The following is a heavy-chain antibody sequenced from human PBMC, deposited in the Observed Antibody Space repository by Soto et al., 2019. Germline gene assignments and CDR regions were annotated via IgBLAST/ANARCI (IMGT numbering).Heavy chain of an antibody. V-gene: IGHV1-69*13. CDR1: GGTFSSYA. CDR2: IIPIFGTA. J-gene: IGHJ4*02. Sequence: WASVKVSCKASGGTFSSYAISWVRQAPGQGLEWMGGIIPIFGTANYAQKFQGRVTITADESTSTAYMELSSLSSEDTAVYYCASQDSSTPNYYFEYWGEGTLVTVSS. CDR3: ASQDSSTPNYYFEY. D-gene: IGHD6-13*01.